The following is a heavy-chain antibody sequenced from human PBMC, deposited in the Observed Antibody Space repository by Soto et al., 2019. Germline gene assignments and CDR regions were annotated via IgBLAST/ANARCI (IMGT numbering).Heavy chain of an antibody. CDR3: ARRYCSGGSCYYAPFDY. CDR2: IIPIFGTA. D-gene: IGHD2-15*01. V-gene: IGHV1-69*01. J-gene: IGHJ4*02. Sequence: QVQLVQSGAEVKKPGSSVKVSCKASGGTFSSYAISWVRQAPGQGLEWMGGIIPIFGTANYAQKFQGRVTITAAESTSTAYMELSSVRSEYTAVYYCARRYCSGGSCYYAPFDYWGQGTLVTVSS. CDR1: GGTFSSYA.